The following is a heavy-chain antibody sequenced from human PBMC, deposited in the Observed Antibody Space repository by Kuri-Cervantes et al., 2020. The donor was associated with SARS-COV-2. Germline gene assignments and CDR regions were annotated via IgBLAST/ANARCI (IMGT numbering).Heavy chain of an antibody. D-gene: IGHD3-10*01. Sequence: SVKVSCKASGGTFSSYAISWVRQAPGQGLEWMGGIIPIFGTANYAQKLQGRVTITTDESTSTAYMELSSLRSEDTAVYYCARDGGITMVRGVMFGNYYYYMDVWGKGTTVTVSS. V-gene: IGHV1-69*05. CDR1: GGTFSSYA. CDR2: IIPIFGTA. J-gene: IGHJ6*03. CDR3: ARDGGITMVRGVMFGNYYYYMDV.